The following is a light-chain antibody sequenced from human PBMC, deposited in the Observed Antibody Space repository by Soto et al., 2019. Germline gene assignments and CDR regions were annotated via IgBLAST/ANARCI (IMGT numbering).Light chain of an antibody. CDR2: DAS. Sequence: DIQMTQSPSTLSASVGDRVTITCRASQSISIWLAWYQQKPGKAPKVLIYDASRLESGVPSRFSGSGSGTDFTRTSSRLHPDDFATYYCQQYSTYSPFGQGTKVEIK. CDR1: QSISIW. CDR3: QQYSTYSP. J-gene: IGKJ1*01. V-gene: IGKV1-5*01.